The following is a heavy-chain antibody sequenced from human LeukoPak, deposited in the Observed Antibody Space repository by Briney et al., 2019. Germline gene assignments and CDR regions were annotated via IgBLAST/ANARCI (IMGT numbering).Heavy chain of an antibody. V-gene: IGHV3-43*02. CDR2: ISGDGGST. CDR1: GFTFDDYA. J-gene: IGHJ4*02. Sequence: GGSLRVSCAASGFTFDDYAMHWVRQAPGKGLEWVSLISGDGGSTYYADSVKGRFTISRDNSKNSLYLQMNSLRTEDTALYYCALLPYYYNSSGYFGFDYWGQGTLVTVSS. CDR3: ALLPYYYNSSGYFGFDY. D-gene: IGHD3-22*01.